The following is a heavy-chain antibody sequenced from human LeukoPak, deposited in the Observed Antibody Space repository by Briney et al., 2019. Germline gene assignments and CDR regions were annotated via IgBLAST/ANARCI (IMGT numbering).Heavy chain of an antibody. V-gene: IGHV1-18*01. Sequence: ASVKVSCKASGYTFTSYGISWVRQAPGQGLEWMGWISAYNGNTNYAQKFQGRVTMTTDTSTSTAYMELRSLRSDDTAVYYCARTGPQIRSGPYYYYYGMDVWGQGTTVTVSS. J-gene: IGHJ6*02. CDR3: ARTGPQIRSGPYYYYYGMDV. CDR1: GYTFTSYG. CDR2: ISAYNGNT. D-gene: IGHD6-19*01.